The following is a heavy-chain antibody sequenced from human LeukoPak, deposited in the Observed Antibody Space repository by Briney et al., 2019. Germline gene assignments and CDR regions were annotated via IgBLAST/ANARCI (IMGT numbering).Heavy chain of an antibody. Sequence: SETLSLSCAVSGVFGGSFNGFIWSWIRQPPGKGLEWIGEIDRGGRTHYKESLKSRVTILLDMSKNEFSLELDSVTAADTAVYYCARGRPWYSHLGSTSCPLDYWGQGTLVTVSS. CDR1: GGSFNGFI. CDR3: ARGRPWYSHLGSTSCPLDY. J-gene: IGHJ4*02. D-gene: IGHD2-2*01. V-gene: IGHV4-34*01. CDR2: IDRGGRT.